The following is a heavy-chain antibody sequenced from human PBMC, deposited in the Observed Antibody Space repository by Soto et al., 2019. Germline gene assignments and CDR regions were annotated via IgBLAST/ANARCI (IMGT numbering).Heavy chain of an antibody. V-gene: IGHV5-51*01. CDR1: GYSFTSYW. Sequence: GESLKISCKGSGYSFTSYWIGWVRQMPGKGLEWMGIIYPGDSDTRYSPSFQGQVTISADKSISTAYLQWSSLKASDTAMYYCARLSLHYDILTRNYNPGWFDPWDQGTLVTVSS. J-gene: IGHJ5*02. D-gene: IGHD3-9*01. CDR2: IYPGDSDT. CDR3: ARLSLHYDILTRNYNPGWFDP.